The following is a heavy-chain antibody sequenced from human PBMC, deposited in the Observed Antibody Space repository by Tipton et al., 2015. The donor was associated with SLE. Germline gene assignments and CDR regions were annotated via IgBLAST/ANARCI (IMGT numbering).Heavy chain of an antibody. Sequence: LRLSCAVSGGSISSGGYSWSWIRQPPGKGLEWIGEINHSGSTNYNPSLKSRVTISVDTSKNQFSLKLSSVTAADTAVYYCARDSYGDYFDYWGQGTLVTVSS. D-gene: IGHD4-17*01. CDR2: INHSGST. J-gene: IGHJ4*02. CDR1: GGSISSGGYS. CDR3: ARDSYGDYFDY. V-gene: IGHV4-30-2*01.